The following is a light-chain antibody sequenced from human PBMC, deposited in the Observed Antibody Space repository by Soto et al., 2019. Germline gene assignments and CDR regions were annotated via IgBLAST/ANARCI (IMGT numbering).Light chain of an antibody. CDR2: ATS. CDR3: QQRYNWPVT. CDR1: QSITNY. Sequence: EIVLTQSPGTLSLSPGERATLSCRASQSITNYLGWYQQKPGQAPRLLIYATSNRATGIPARFSGSGSGTDFTLTISSLEPEDLSVYYCQQRYNWPVTFGQGTRLEIK. V-gene: IGKV3-11*01. J-gene: IGKJ5*01.